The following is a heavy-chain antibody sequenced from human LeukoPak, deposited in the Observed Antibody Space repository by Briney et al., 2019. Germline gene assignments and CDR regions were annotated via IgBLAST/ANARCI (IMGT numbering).Heavy chain of an antibody. CDR1: GYKFTGYY. J-gene: IGHJ5*02. Sequence: ASVKVSCKACGYKFTGYYIHGVRQAAGQGPERMGWINSSSGRTTYTQNFVGRLSMTRNTSITTAYKQLGSLTSDDTAVYYCARDSVAIVAIISPCFDAWGQGTHVTASS. CDR2: INSSSGRT. D-gene: IGHD5-12*01. CDR3: ARDSVAIVAIISPCFDA. V-gene: IGHV1-2*02.